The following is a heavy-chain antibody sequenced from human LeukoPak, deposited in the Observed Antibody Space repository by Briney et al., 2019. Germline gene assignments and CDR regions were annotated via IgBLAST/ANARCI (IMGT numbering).Heavy chain of an antibody. CDR3: ARGSAAAPGTGLVDY. CDR2: ISGISTYI. V-gene: IGHV3-21*01. CDR1: GFTFSSYT. J-gene: IGHJ4*02. Sequence: GGSLRLSCAASGFTFSSYTINWVRQGPGKGLECVSSISGISTYIYYADSVKGRFTISRDNAKNSLFLQMNGLRAEDTAVYFCARGSAAAPGTGLVDYWGQGTLVTVSS. D-gene: IGHD6-13*01.